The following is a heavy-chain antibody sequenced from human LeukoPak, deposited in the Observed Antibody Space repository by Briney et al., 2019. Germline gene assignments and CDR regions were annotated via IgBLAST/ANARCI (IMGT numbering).Heavy chain of an antibody. CDR3: ARSGLSGYSDY. J-gene: IGHJ4*02. CDR2: IYYSGST. CDR1: GGSISSGGYY. V-gene: IGHV4-31*03. D-gene: IGHD2-15*01. Sequence: PSETLSLTCTVSGGSISSGGYYWSWIRQHPGKGLEWIGYIYYSGSTHYNPSLKSRVTISVDTSKNQFSLKLSSVTAADTAVYYCARSGLSGYSDYWGQGTLVTVSS.